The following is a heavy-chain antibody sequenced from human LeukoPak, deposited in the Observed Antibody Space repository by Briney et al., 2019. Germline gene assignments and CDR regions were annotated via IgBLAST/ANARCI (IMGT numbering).Heavy chain of an antibody. V-gene: IGHV3-23*01. CDR3: AKAVPLDRRAFDY. J-gene: IGHJ4*02. CDR1: GFTFSTYA. Sequence: PGGSLRLSCAASGFTFSTYAMSWVRQAPGKGLEWVSAISGGGGSTYYADSVQGRFTISRDNSKNTAYLQMNSLRAEDTAVYYCAKAVPLDRRAFDYWGQGTLVTVSS. CDR2: ISGGGGST.